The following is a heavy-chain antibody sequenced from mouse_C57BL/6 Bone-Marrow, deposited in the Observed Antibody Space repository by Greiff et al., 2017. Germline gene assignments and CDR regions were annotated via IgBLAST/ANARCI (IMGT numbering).Heavy chain of an antibody. D-gene: IGHD2-1*01. Sequence: QVQLQQPGAELVMPGASVKLSCKASGYTFTSYWMHWVKQRPGQGLEWIGEIDPSDSNTNYNQKFKGKSTLTVDKSSSTAYMQLSSLTSEDSAVYYCAIEAMGNYAYFDYWGQGTTLTVSS. CDR1: GYTFTSYW. V-gene: IGHV1-69*01. CDR2: IDPSDSNT. CDR3: AIEAMGNYAYFDY. J-gene: IGHJ2*01.